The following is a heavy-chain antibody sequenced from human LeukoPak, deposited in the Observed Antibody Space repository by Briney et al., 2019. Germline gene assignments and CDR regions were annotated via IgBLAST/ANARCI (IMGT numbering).Heavy chain of an antibody. Sequence: GPCLRLSCSAAGFTFSSTAVGWVRHAPGKGMGYVSGININGDSRYHADSLKYRFTISRDNSKDTLHLEMSSLRADDTGVYHCVRDRGSGGWPALDYWGLGTQVTVSS. CDR2: ININGDSR. CDR3: VRDRGSGGWPALDY. V-gene: IGHV3-64D*06. J-gene: IGHJ4*02. D-gene: IGHD6-19*01. CDR1: GFTFSSTA.